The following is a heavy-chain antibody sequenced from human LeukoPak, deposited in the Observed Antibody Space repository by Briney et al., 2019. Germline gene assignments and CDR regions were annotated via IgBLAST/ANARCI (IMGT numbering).Heavy chain of an antibody. D-gene: IGHD1-20*01. CDR2: IYYSGST. J-gene: IGHJ3*02. Sequence: PSETLSLTCTVSGGSISSYYWSWIRQPPGKGLEWIGYIYYSGSTNYNPSLKSRVTISVDTSKNQFSLKLSSVTAADTAVYYCARRAYNWNGRDAFDIWGQGTMVTVSS. CDR3: ARRAYNWNGRDAFDI. CDR1: GGSISSYY. V-gene: IGHV4-59*08.